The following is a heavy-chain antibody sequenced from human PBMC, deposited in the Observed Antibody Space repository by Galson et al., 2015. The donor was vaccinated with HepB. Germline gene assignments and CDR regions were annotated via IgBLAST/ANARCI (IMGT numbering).Heavy chain of an antibody. CDR1: GFDVHRHY. J-gene: IGHJ3*02. CDR2: IFSLDSP. D-gene: IGHD3-10*01. V-gene: IGHV3-66*01. Sequence: SLRLSCAASGFDVHRHYMHWVRQAPGKGLEWVSVIFSLDSPYYADSVKGRFTISRDDSNKMIHLQMSRLRLEDTAIYYCATESTGTEGAFDIWGQGTMVTVSS. CDR3: ATESTGTEGAFDI.